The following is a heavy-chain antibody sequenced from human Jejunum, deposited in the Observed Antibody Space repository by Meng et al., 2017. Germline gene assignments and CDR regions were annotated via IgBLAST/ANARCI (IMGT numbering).Heavy chain of an antibody. J-gene: IGHJ6*02. V-gene: IGHV3-48*03. Sequence: GESLKISCAASGFTFSDFEINWVRQAPGKGLEWVSYISRSGDTTHYADSVMGRFRVSRDNAKNSLYLEMNSLRVEETAVYYCARDRDGIIRMRRGVNIGGDHYAMDVWGQGPTVPVSS. CDR1: GFTFSDFE. CDR3: ARDRDGIIRMRRGVNIGGDHYAMDV. D-gene: IGHD3-3*01. CDR2: ISRSGDTT.